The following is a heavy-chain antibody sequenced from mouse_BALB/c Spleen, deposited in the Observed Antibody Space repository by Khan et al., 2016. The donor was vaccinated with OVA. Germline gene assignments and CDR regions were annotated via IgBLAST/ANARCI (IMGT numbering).Heavy chain of an antibody. Sequence: IQLVQSGPELVKPGASVKISCKASGYSFTGYFMNWVMQSHGKSLEWIGRINPHIGETFYNQKFKDKATLTVDESSRTAHMELRSLASEDSAVYYCARKNGSDVDYWGQGTTLTVSS. CDR1: GYSFTGYF. V-gene: IGHV1-20*02. CDR2: INPHIGET. CDR3: ARKNGSDVDY. D-gene: IGHD1-1*01. J-gene: IGHJ2*01.